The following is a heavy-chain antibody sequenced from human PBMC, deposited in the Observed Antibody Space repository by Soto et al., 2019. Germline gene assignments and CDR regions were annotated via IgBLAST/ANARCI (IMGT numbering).Heavy chain of an antibody. Sequence: ASVKVSCKASGYTFTSYAMHCVRQAPGQRREWMGWINAGNGNTEYSQKFQGRVTITRDTSASTAYMELSSLRSEDTAVYYCARSGYYSSSSNYYYYGMDVWGQGTTVTVSS. J-gene: IGHJ6*02. D-gene: IGHD6-6*01. CDR3: ARSGYYSSSSNYYYYGMDV. CDR1: GYTFTSYA. V-gene: IGHV1-3*01. CDR2: INAGNGNT.